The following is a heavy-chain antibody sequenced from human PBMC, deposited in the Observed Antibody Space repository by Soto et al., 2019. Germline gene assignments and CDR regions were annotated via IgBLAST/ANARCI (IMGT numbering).Heavy chain of an antibody. J-gene: IGHJ4*02. V-gene: IGHV3-53*01. CDR3: ARRVPYYDSSGYDY. CDR1: GFTVSSNY. D-gene: IGHD3-22*01. Sequence: GGSLRLSCAASGFTVSSNYMSWVRQAPGKGLEWVSVIYSGGSTYYADSVKGRFTISRDNSKNTLYLKMNSLRAEDTAVYYCARRVPYYDSSGYDYWGQGTLVTVSS. CDR2: IYSGGST.